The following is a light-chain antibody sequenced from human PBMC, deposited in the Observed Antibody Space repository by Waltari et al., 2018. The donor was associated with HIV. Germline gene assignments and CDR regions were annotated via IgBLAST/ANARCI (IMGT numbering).Light chain of an antibody. CDR1: SSNNGAGYH. CDR3: QSHDSSLSGYV. CDR2: GNS. J-gene: IGLJ1*01. V-gene: IGLV1-40*01. Sequence: QSVLTQPPSVSGAPGQRVTISCTGSSSNNGAGYHVHRYQQLPGTAPKLLIYGNSNRPSGVPDRFSGSKSGTSASLAITGLQAEDEADYHCQSHDSSLSGYVFGTGTKVTVL.